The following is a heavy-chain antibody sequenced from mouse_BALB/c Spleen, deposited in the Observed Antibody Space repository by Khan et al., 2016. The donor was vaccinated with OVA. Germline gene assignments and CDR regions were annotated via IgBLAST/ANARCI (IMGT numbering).Heavy chain of an antibody. Sequence: EVELVESGGGLVQPGRSRKLSCAASGFTFSGFGMHWVRQAPEKGLEWVAYISSGSSTIYYADTVKGRFPLPRANPKNTLFLQMTSLRSEDTAMYFCARTVYYYFDYWGQGTTLTVSS. V-gene: IGHV5-17*02. CDR2: ISSGSSTI. J-gene: IGHJ2*01. CDR1: GFTFSGFG. D-gene: IGHD1-1*01. CDR3: ARTVYYYFDY.